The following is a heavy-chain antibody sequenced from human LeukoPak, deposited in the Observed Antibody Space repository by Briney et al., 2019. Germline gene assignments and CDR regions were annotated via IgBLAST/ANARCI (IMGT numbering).Heavy chain of an antibody. CDR3: AKDQGSPRSSDYYYMDV. Sequence: PGGSLTLSCAASGFPFSSFGMHWVRQAPGKGLEWVAFIRNDGNSEYYGDSVKGRFTISRDNSMNTLYLQMNSLRVEDTAVYYCAKDQGSPRSSDYYYMDVWGKGTTVTVSS. V-gene: IGHV3-30*02. D-gene: IGHD6-25*01. CDR2: IRNDGNSE. J-gene: IGHJ6*03. CDR1: GFPFSSFG.